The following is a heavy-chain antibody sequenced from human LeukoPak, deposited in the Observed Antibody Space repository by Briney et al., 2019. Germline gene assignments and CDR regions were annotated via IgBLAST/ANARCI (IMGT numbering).Heavy chain of an antibody. Sequence: RASETLSLTCAVSGVSLSGYYWGWIRQTPGKGLEWIGYIYYSGYTNYNPSLKSRVTISIDTSKNQFSLKLNSVTAADTAVYHCARGTVGATKIHHYYYMDVWGKGTTVTISS. D-gene: IGHD1-26*01. CDR2: IYYSGYT. V-gene: IGHV4-59*01. CDR3: ARGTVGATKIHHYYYMDV. J-gene: IGHJ6*03. CDR1: GVSLSGYY.